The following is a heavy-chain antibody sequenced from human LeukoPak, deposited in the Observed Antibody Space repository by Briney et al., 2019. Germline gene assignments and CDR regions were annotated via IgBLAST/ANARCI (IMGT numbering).Heavy chain of an antibody. D-gene: IGHD3-22*01. CDR1: GFTFSTYA. CDR3: AKSSYYDSSGYYREYYFDY. V-gene: IGHV3-23*01. Sequence: PGGSLRLSCAASGFTFSTYAMSWVRQAPGKGLEWVSAISGSGGSANYADSVKGRVTVSRDNSKSTLYLQMNSLRAEDTAVYHCAKSSYYDSSGYYREYYFDYWGQGTLVTVSS. CDR2: ISGSGGSA. J-gene: IGHJ4*02.